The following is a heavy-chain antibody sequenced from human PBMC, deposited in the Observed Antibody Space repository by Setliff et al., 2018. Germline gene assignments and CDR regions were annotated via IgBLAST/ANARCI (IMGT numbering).Heavy chain of an antibody. D-gene: IGHD3-10*01. J-gene: IGHJ3*02. CDR1: GYTFTSYG. V-gene: IGHV1-18*01. CDR3: ARDRRIGEERGHAFDI. CDR2: ISAYNGNT. Sequence: ASVKVSCKASGYTFTSYGISWVRQAPGQGLEWMGWISAYNGNTNYAQKLQGRVTMTTDTSTSTAYMELRSLRSDDTAVYYCARDRRIGEERGHAFDIWGQGTMVTVSS.